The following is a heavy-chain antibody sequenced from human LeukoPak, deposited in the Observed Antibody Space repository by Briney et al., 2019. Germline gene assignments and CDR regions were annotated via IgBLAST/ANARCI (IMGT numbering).Heavy chain of an antibody. CDR2: IKQDGSDK. CDR1: GFTLSSYW. J-gene: IGHJ4*02. Sequence: VGSLRLSCAASGFTLSSYWMSWVRQAPGKGLEWVANIKQDGSDKYYVDSVKGRFTISRDNAKNSLYLQMNSLRAEDTAVYYCARRGYYYDSSGYYLGGFDYWGQGTLVTVSP. D-gene: IGHD3-22*01. CDR3: ARRGYYYDSSGYYLGGFDY. V-gene: IGHV3-7*01.